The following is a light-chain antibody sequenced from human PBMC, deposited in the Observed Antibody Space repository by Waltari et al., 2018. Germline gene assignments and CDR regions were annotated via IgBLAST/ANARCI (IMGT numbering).Light chain of an antibody. Sequence: ENVLTQSPATLSLSPGERATLSCRASQTVNNNYLAWYQQKPGQAPRLLICIASSRAAGIPDRFTGSGSGTDFTLTISRLEPEDFAVYYCHQYGASPRTFGRGTKVEIK. CDR3: HQYGASPRT. J-gene: IGKJ1*01. V-gene: IGKV3-20*01. CDR1: QTVNNNY. CDR2: IAS.